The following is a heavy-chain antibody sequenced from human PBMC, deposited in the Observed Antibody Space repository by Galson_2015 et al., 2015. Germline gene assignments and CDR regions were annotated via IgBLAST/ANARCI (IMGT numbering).Heavy chain of an antibody. J-gene: IGHJ5*02. Sequence: SLRLSCAASGFTFDDYAMHWVRQAPGKGLEWVSGISWNSGSIGYADSVKGRFTISRDNAKNSLYLQMNSLRAEDTALYYCAKDKRRVAAAGTSWFDPCGQGTLVTVSS. CDR3: AKDKRRVAAAGTSWFDP. CDR2: ISWNSGSI. V-gene: IGHV3-9*01. D-gene: IGHD6-13*01. CDR1: GFTFDDYA.